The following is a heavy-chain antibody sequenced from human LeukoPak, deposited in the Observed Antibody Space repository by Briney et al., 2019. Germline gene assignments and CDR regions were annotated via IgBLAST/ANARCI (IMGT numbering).Heavy chain of an antibody. V-gene: IGHV3-7*03. CDR1: GFTFSNYG. CDR3: ARHPNYYDSSGYYKGFDC. J-gene: IGHJ4*02. D-gene: IGHD3-22*01. CDR2: IKQDGSEK. Sequence: PGGSLRLSCAASGFTFSNYGMSWVRQAPGKGLEWVASIKQDGSEKFYVDSVKGRFTISRDNAKNSLNLQMNSLRAEDTAVYYCARHPNYYDSSGYYKGFDCWGQGTLVTVSS.